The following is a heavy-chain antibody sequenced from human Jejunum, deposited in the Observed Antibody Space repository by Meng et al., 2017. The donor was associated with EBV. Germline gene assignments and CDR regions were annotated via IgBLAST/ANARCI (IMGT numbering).Heavy chain of an antibody. CDR1: GGSISSSSYY. Sequence: RQLQEPGPGLVKPSETLSLTCTVSGGSISSSSYYWGWIRQPPGKGLEWIGTYYNSGSTYYNPSLKSRVTISVDTSKNQFSLKLISVTAADTAAYYCARQGPSGRTFDYWGQGTLVTVSS. J-gene: IGHJ4*02. CDR3: ARQGPSGRTFDY. CDR2: YYNSGST. D-gene: IGHD1-26*01. V-gene: IGHV4-39*01.